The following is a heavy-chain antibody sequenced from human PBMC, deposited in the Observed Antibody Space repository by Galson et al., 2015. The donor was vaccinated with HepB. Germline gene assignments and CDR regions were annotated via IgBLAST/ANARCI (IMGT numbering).Heavy chain of an antibody. J-gene: IGHJ6*02. V-gene: IGHV6-1*01. CDR3: TRVAHLGRGMNV. CDR2: TYYRSKWYS. D-gene: IGHD3-10*01. Sequence: ISGDSVSRDTVGWNWIRQSPSRGLEWLGRTYYRSKWYSDYAISVKSRIIINADSSTNQFFLQLNSVTPEDTAVYYRTRVAHLGRGMNVWGQGTTVTV. CDR1: GDSVSRDTVG.